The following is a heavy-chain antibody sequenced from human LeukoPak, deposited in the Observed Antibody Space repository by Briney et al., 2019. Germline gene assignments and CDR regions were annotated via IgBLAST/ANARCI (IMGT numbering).Heavy chain of an antibody. D-gene: IGHD1-26*01. J-gene: IGHJ3*02. CDR1: GFTFSSYR. CDR3: ARVGAIYACDI. Sequence: GSLRLSCAASGFTFSSYRMSWVRQAPGKGLEWIVNIYHSGSTYFHPSLKSPVTITVNTSKNQCSLKVNSVTAADTAVYYCARVGAIYACDIWGQGTMGTVPS. CDR2: IYHSGST. V-gene: IGHV4-38-2*01.